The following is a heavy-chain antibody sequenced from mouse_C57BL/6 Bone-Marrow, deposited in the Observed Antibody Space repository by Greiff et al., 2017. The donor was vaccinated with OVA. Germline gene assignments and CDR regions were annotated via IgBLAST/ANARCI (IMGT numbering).Heavy chain of an antibody. Sequence: EVQLQQSVAELVRPGASVKLSCTASGFNIKNTYMHWVKQRPEQGLEWIGRIDPANGNTKYAPKFQGKATITADTSSNTAYLQLSSLTSEDTAIYYCAQRGFTTVVATDFDYWGQGTTLTVSS. CDR3: AQRGFTTVVATDFDY. J-gene: IGHJ2*01. V-gene: IGHV14-3*01. CDR1: GFNIKNTY. D-gene: IGHD1-1*01. CDR2: IDPANGNT.